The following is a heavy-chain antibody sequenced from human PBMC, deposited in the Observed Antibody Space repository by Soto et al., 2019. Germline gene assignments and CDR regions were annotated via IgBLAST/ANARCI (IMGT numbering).Heavy chain of an antibody. D-gene: IGHD3-22*01. CDR3: DREVVSYDDSGPILGYYLDF. J-gene: IGHJ4*02. CDR1: GFRFSAFG. V-gene: IGHV3-30*03. CDR2: IGYDGGTK. Sequence: GGSLRLSCAASGFRFSAFGWYWVRQSPGKGLEWVATIGYDGGTKDYSDSVKGRCAIFRDSRKRTVYLQLSSLRVEDTAVYFCDREVVSYDDSGPILGYYLDFWGPGTLVPVSS.